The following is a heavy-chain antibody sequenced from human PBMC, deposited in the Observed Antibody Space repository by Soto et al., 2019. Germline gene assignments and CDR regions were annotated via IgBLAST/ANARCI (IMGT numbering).Heavy chain of an antibody. J-gene: IGHJ4*02. D-gene: IGHD1-20*01. V-gene: IGHV2-5*01. Sequence: SPPTLGNPTQTLTLTCTFAGFSLNTSGVGVGWIRQPPGKALEWLALIYWNDDKRYSPSLKSRLTITKDTSKNQVVLTMTNMDPVDTATYYCTHSLSLVTGSLPWNYWGQGTLVTVSS. CDR2: IYWNDDK. CDR3: THSLSLVTGSLPWNY. CDR1: GFSLNTSGVG.